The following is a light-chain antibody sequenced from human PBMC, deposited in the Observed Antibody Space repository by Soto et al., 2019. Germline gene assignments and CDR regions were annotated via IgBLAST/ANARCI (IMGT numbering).Light chain of an antibody. CDR1: QSISSW. CDR2: AAS. CDR3: QKYNSVWT. Sequence: DIQVTQSPSTLSASVGDRVTFTCRASQSISSWLAWYQQKPGKAPKLLIYAASTLQSGVPSRFSGSGSGTDFTLTISSLQPEDVATYYCQKYNSVWTFGQGTKVDIK. J-gene: IGKJ1*01. V-gene: IGKV1-5*01.